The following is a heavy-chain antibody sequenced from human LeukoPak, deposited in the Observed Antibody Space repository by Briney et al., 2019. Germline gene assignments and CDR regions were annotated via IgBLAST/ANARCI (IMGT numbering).Heavy chain of an antibody. CDR3: ARDLYYYDSSGYTAYPDY. V-gene: IGHV3-30*04. D-gene: IGHD3-22*01. CDR1: GFTFSSYA. J-gene: IGHJ4*02. Sequence: PGGSLRLSCAASGFTFSSYAMHWVRQAPGKGLEWVAVISYDGSNKYYADSVKGRFTISRDNSKNTLYLQMNSLRAEDTAAYYCARDLYYYDSSGYTAYPDYWGQGTLVTVSS. CDR2: ISYDGSNK.